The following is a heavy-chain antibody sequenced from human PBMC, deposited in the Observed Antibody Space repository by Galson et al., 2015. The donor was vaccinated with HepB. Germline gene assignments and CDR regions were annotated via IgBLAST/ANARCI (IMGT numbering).Heavy chain of an antibody. J-gene: IGHJ6*02. V-gene: IGHV7-4-1*02. D-gene: IGHD4-17*01. CDR3: ARDAYGINQRYDMDV. CDR2: INTNTGNQ. Sequence: SVKVSCKASGYTFSTYSITWVRQAPGQGLEWMGWINTNTGNQTYAQGFTGRFVFSLDTSVSTAYLQISSLKAEDTAVYYCARDAYGINQRYDMDVWGQGTTVTVSS. CDR1: GYTFSTYS.